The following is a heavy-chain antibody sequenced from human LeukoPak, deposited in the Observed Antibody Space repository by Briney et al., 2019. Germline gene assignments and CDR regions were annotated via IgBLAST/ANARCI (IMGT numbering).Heavy chain of an antibody. Sequence: PGGSLRLSCAASGFTFSSYSMNWVRQAPGKGLEWVSFISSSSNYIYYADSVKGRFIISRDNAKNSLYLQMNSLRDEDTAVYYCASRLGYWGQGTLVTVSS. V-gene: IGHV3-21*01. CDR2: ISSSSNYI. J-gene: IGHJ4*02. D-gene: IGHD2-21*01. CDR3: ASRLGY. CDR1: GFTFSSYS.